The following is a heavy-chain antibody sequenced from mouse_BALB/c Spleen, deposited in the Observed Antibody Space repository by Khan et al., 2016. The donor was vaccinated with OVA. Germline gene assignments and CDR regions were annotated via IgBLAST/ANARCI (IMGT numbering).Heavy chain of an antibody. Sequence: EVQLQESGPDLVKPSQSLSLTCTVTGYSITSGYSWHWIRQFPGNKLEWIGYIYHSGSINSNPSLNSRFSTTRDTSKNLSFLQLNYVTTDDTATYYCAREGNYMDYWGQGTSVTVSS. CDR1: GYSITSGYS. J-gene: IGHJ4*01. D-gene: IGHD2-1*01. CDR3: AREGNYMDY. V-gene: IGHV3-1*02. CDR2: IYHSGSI.